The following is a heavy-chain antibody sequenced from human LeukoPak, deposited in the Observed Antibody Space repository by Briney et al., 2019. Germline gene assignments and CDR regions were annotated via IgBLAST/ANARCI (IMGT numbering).Heavy chain of an antibody. D-gene: IGHD2-2*01. CDR3: ASLCGSTSCYAGGWFDP. CDR1: GYTFTSYF. Sequence: ASVKVSCKASGYTFTSYFMHWVRQAPGQGLEWMGLINPRGGTTNFPQKFQGRVTMTRDMSTSTVYMELSSLRSEDTAVYYCASLCGSTSCYAGGWFDPWGQGTLVTVSS. V-gene: IGHV1-46*01. J-gene: IGHJ5*02. CDR2: INPRGGTT.